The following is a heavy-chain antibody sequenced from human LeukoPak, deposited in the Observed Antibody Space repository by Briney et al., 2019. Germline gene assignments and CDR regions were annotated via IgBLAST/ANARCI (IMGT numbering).Heavy chain of an antibody. CDR1: GLSLTTSGVD. J-gene: IGHJ3*02. CDR2: IYWDDDK. D-gene: IGHD5-18*01. V-gene: IGHV2-5*02. CDR3: PPTPKYSRGETLDI. Sequence: SGPTLVKPSPTLTLTFTFYGLSLTTSGVDVGWIRQPPGKALEWLALIYWDDDKRYSPSLKSRLTITKDTSKNHVVLTLTNMDPVDTATYYCPPTPKYSRGETLDIWGQGTMVTVSS.